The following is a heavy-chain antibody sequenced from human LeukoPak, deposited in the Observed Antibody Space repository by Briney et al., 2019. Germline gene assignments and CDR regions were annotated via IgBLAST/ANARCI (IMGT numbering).Heavy chain of an antibody. Sequence: PSETLSLTCTVSGGSIRSSSYYWGWVRQPPGKGLEWIGSIYYSGSTYHNPSLKSRVTISVDTSKNQFSLRLSSVTAADTAVYYCARNFYDYIWGSYRPYYFDYWGQGTLVTVSS. V-gene: IGHV4-39*01. CDR3: ARNFYDYIWGSYRPYYFDY. CDR2: IYYSGST. D-gene: IGHD3-16*02. J-gene: IGHJ4*02. CDR1: GGSIRSSSYY.